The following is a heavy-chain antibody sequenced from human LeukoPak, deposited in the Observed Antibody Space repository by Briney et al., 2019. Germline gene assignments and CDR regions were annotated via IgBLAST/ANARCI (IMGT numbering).Heavy chain of an antibody. CDR2: INPNSGGT. Sequence: ASVKVSCKASGYTFTGYYMHWVRQAPGQGLEWMGWINPNSGGTNYAQKFQGRVTMTRDTSISTAYMELSRLRSDDTAVYYCAHFISRDGYPVDYWGQGTLVTVSS. D-gene: IGHD5-24*01. V-gene: IGHV1-2*02. CDR3: AHFISRDGYPVDY. CDR1: GYTFTGYY. J-gene: IGHJ4*02.